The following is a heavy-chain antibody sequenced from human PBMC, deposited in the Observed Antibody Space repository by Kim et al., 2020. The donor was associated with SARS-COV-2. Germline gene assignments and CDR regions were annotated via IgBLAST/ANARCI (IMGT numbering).Heavy chain of an antibody. Sequence: GESLKISCKGSGYSFTSYWIGWVRQMPGKGLEWMGIIYPGDSDTRYSPSFQGQVTISADKSISTAYLQWSSLKASDTAMYYCARLGRTSKYYDFWSGYWGKTANWFDPWGQGTLVTVSS. CDR2: IYPGDSDT. J-gene: IGHJ5*02. V-gene: IGHV5-51*01. CDR1: GYSFTSYW. D-gene: IGHD3-3*01. CDR3: ARLGRTSKYYDFWSGYWGKTANWFDP.